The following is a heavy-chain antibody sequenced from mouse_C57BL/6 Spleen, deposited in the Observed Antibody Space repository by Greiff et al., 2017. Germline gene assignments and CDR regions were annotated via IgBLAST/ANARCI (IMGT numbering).Heavy chain of an antibody. CDR2: IDPSDSYT. Sequence: VQLQQPGAELVMPGASVKLSCKASGYTFTSYWMHWVKQRPGQGLEWIGEIDPSDSYTNYNQKFKGKSTLTVDKSSSTAYMQLSSLTSEDSAVYYCGRKDTTVTGAMDYWGQGTSVTVSS. CDR1: GYTFTSYW. D-gene: IGHD2-2*01. J-gene: IGHJ4*01. V-gene: IGHV1-69*01. CDR3: GRKDTTVTGAMDY.